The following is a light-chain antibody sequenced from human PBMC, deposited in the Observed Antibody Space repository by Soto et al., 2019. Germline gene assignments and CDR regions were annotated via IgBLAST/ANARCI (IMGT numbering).Light chain of an antibody. J-gene: IGKJ4*01. V-gene: IGKV1-16*02. Sequence: DIQMAQSPSSLSASVGDTVTITCRASQAITNYYLAWFQHIPGKAPKALIYAASSLQRGVPSKFSGSGSGTDFTLTIISLQPEDSATYYCQLYHKYPLTFGGGTKVEIK. CDR1: QAITNY. CDR3: QLYHKYPLT. CDR2: AAS.